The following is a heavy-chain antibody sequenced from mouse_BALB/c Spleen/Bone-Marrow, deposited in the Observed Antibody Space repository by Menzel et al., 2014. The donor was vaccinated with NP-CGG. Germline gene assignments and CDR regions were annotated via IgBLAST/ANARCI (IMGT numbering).Heavy chain of an antibody. V-gene: IGHV5-17*02. J-gene: IGHJ4*01. CDR1: GFTFSSFG. D-gene: IGHD1-1*01. CDR2: ISSGSSTX. Sequence: EVHLVESGGGLVQPGGSRKLSCAASGFTFSSFGMHWVRQAPEKGLEWVAYISSGSSTXYYADTVKGRFTISRDNPKNTLFLQMTSLRSEDTAMYYCARGAYYYGSSYDAMDYWGQGTSVTVSS. CDR3: ARGAYYYGSSYDAMDY.